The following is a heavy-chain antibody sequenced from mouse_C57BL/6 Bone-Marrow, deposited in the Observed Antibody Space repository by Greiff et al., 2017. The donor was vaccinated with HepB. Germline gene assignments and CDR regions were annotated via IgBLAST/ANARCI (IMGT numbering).Heavy chain of an antibody. CDR2: IDPSDSYT. V-gene: IGHV1-69*01. CDR3: AREVGQLRLPFAY. J-gene: IGHJ3*01. Sequence: QVQLQQPGAELVMPGASVKLSCKASGYTFTSYWMHWVKQRPGQGLEWIGEIDPSDSYTNYNQKFKGKSTLTVDNSSITAYMQLSSLTSEDSAVYYFAREVGQLRLPFAYWGQGTLVTVSS. D-gene: IGHD3-2*02. CDR1: GYTFTSYW.